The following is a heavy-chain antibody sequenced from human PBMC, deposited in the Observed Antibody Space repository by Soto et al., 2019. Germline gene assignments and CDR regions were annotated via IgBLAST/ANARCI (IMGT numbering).Heavy chain of an antibody. CDR2: ISGYNANT. J-gene: IGHJ6*02. CDR1: GYSLTRYG. CDR3: ARMVYVPYYCSGLDV. Sequence: QVQLVQSGAEVKKPGASVKVSCKASGYSLTRYGISWVRQAPGQGLEWMGWISGYNANTNYPENLQGRVTITTDTSTSTAYMEVRNLISDDTAVYYCARMVYVPYYCSGLDVWGQGTTVTVSS. D-gene: IGHD2-8*01. V-gene: IGHV1-18*01.